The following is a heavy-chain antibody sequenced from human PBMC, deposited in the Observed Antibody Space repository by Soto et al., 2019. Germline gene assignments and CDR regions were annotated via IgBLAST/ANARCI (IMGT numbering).Heavy chain of an antibody. Sequence: QVQLVQSGAEVKTPGALVKVSCKASGYTFTSYGISWVRQAPGQGLEWMGWISAYNGNTNYAQKIQGRVTMTTDTSRRPAYMELRSLRSDDTDGYYCARERTTVTDPVDPWGQGTMVTVSS. CDR1: GYTFTSYG. V-gene: IGHV1-18*04. D-gene: IGHD4-17*01. CDR2: ISAYNGNT. CDR3: ARERTTVTDPVDP. J-gene: IGHJ5*02.